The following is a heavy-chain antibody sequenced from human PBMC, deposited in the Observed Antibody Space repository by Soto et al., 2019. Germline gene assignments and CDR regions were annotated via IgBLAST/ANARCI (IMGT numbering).Heavy chain of an antibody. V-gene: IGHV1-3*01. CDR2: INAGNGNT. Sequence: ASVKVSCKASGYTFTSYAMHWVRQAPGQRLEWMGWINAGNGNTKYSQKFQGRVTITRDTSASTAYMELSSLRSEDTAVYYCAKPMVRGVIITYYFDYWGQGTLVTVSS. J-gene: IGHJ4*02. CDR1: GYTFTSYA. CDR3: AKPMVRGVIITYYFDY. D-gene: IGHD3-10*01.